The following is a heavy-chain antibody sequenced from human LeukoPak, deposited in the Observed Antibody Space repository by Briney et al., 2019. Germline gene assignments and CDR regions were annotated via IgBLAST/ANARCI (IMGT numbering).Heavy chain of an antibody. D-gene: IGHD3-22*01. CDR1: EFTFSSYG. CDR3: AKDMVEGSGYYYPTPFDY. Sequence: HTGRSLRLSWAASEFTFSSYGMHWVRRAPGKGLEWVAVISYDGSNKYYADSVKGRFTISRDNSKNTLYLQMNSLRAEDTAVYYCAKDMVEGSGYYYPTPFDYWGQGTLVTVSS. V-gene: IGHV3-30*18. J-gene: IGHJ4*02. CDR2: ISYDGSNK.